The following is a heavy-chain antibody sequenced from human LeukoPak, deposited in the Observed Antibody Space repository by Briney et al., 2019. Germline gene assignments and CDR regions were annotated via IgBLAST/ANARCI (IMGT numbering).Heavy chain of an antibody. V-gene: IGHV4-30-2*01. CDR2: IYHSGST. CDR3: ARAPRTGPYYFDS. J-gene: IGHJ4*02. Sequence: SETLSLTCTVSGGSISSGGYYWSWIRQPPGKGLEWIGYIYHSGSTYYNPSLKSRVTMSVDRSKNHFSLKLTSVTAADTAVYYCARAPRTGPYYFDSWGQGTLVTVSS. CDR1: GGSISSGGYY. D-gene: IGHD3-10*01.